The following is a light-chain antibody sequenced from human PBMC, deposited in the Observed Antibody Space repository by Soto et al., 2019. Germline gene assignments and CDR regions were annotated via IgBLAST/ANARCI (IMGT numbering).Light chain of an antibody. CDR3: QSYDSTLSGSV. Sequence: QSVLTQPPSVSGAPGQRVTISCTGSSSNIGAGYDVHWYHQLPGTAPKLFIYDNNNRPSGVPDRFSGSKSGTSASLAITGLQAEDEADYYCQSYDSTLSGSVFGGGTKVTVL. J-gene: IGLJ2*01. CDR1: SSNIGAGYD. V-gene: IGLV1-40*01. CDR2: DNN.